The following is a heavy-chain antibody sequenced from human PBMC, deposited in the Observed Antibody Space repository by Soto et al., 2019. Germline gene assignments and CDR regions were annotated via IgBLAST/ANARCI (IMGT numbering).Heavy chain of an antibody. V-gene: IGHV4-39*02. J-gene: IGHJ4*02. CDR1: GDSINSRSHH. CDR3: AVAIRIPQDFWSGYDGPFDY. CDR2: VFYTGDT. D-gene: IGHD3-3*01. Sequence: QLQLQESGPGQVKPSETLSLTCSVSGDSINSRSHHWGWIRQPPGKGLEWIGSVFYTGDTYYNPSNESRVTISVDPVKTIFALKATSVNAAYTALCFCAVAIRIPQDFWSGYDGPFDYLGQGTLVTVSS.